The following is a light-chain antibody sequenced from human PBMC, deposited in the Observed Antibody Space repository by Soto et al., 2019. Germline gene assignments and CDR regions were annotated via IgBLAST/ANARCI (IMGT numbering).Light chain of an antibody. CDR2: DAS. Sequence: DIQMTQSPSTLSASIGDRVTITCRASQSINSWLAWYQQKPGKAPKLLIYDASNLESGVPSKFSGSDSGTEFTLTITSLQPDDFATYYCQQYNTYSRTFGQGTKVQIK. CDR3: QQYNTYSRT. CDR1: QSINSW. J-gene: IGKJ1*01. V-gene: IGKV1-5*01.